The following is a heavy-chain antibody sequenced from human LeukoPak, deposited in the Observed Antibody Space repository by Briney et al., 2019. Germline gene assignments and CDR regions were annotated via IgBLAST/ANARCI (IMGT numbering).Heavy chain of an antibody. J-gene: IGHJ3*02. D-gene: IGHD4-11*01. CDR1: GFTFSSYS. V-gene: IGHV3-21*01. CDR2: ISSSSSYI. CDR3: ARDWYNNSDAFDI. Sequence: GGSLRLSCAASGFTFSSYSMNWVRQAPGKGLEWVSSISSSSSYIYYAGSVKGRFTISRDNAKNSLYLQIHSLRAEDTAVYYCARDWYNNSDAFDIWGQGTMVTVSS.